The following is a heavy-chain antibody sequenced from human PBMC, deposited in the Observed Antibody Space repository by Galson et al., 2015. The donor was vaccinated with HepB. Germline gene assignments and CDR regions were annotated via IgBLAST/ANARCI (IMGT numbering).Heavy chain of an antibody. V-gene: IGHV4-4*07. D-gene: IGHD4-23*01. CDR3: ARVFGGNALDF. CDR2: VCKSGST. CDR1: GSSISSYY. J-gene: IGHJ4*02. Sequence: SETLSLTCTVSGSSISSYYWSWIRQPAGRGLEWIGRVCKSGSTYYNPPLKSRVTLSIDTSKNHFSLTLTSVTAADTAVYYCARVFGGNALDFWGQGILVTVSS.